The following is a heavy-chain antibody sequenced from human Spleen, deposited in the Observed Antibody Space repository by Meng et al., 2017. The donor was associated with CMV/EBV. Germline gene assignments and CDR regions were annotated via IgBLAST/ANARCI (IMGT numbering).Heavy chain of an antibody. D-gene: IGHD3-22*01. CDR2: IRYDGSNK. V-gene: IGHV3-30*02. Sequence: GGSLRLSCAASGFTFSSYDMHWVRQAPGKGLEWVAFIRYDGSNKYYADSVKGRFTISRDNSKNTLYLQMNSLRAEDTAVYYCAKDLGGYFYGMDVWGQGTTVTVSS. CDR3: AKDLGGYFYGMDV. CDR1: GFTFSSYD. J-gene: IGHJ6*02.